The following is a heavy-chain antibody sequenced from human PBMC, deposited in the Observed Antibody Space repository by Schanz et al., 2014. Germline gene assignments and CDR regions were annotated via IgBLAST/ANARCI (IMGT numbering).Heavy chain of an antibody. D-gene: IGHD4-17*01. CDR1: GFIFSNFA. CDR2: MYINSGST. Sequence: EVQLVESGGGLVQPGGSLRLSCAASGFIFSNFAMEWVRQAPGKGLEWISSMYINSGSTQYADSVKGRFTISRDNSKNTLYLQMNSLRAEDTAVYYCVRDTDYHFDYWGQGTLVTVSS. J-gene: IGHJ4*02. V-gene: IGHV3-23*04. CDR3: VRDTDYHFDY.